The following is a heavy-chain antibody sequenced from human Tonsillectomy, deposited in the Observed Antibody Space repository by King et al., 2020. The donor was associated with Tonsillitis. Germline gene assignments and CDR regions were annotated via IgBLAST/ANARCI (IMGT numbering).Heavy chain of an antibody. V-gene: IGHV4-59*01. CDR1: GGSISSYY. J-gene: IGHJ4*02. Sequence: VQLQESGPGLVKPSETLSLTCTVSGGSISSYYWSWLRQPPGKGLEWIGYIYYSGSTNYNPSLKSRVTISVDTSKNQFSLKLSSVTAADTAVYYCARVGGRGWYGVDYWGQVPLVTVSS. CDR3: ARVGGRGWYGVDY. CDR2: IYYSGST. D-gene: IGHD6-19*01.